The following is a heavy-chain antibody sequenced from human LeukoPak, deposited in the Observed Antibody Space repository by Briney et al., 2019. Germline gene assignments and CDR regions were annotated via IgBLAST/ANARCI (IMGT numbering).Heavy chain of an antibody. V-gene: IGHV1-18*01. D-gene: IGHD3-10*01. J-gene: IGHJ4*02. Sequence: ASVKVSCKASGYTFTSYGISWVRQAPGQGLEWMGWISAYNGSTNYAQKLQGRVTMTTDTPTSTAYMELRGLRSDDTAVYYCARKEYYDAGGTLTDYWGQGTLVTVSS. CDR2: ISAYNGST. CDR3: ARKEYYDAGGTLTDY. CDR1: GYTFTSYG.